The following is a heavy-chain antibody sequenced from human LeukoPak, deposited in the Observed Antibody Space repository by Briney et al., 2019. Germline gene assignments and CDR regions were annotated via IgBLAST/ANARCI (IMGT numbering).Heavy chain of an antibody. V-gene: IGHV1-2*02. J-gene: IGHJ5*02. Sequence: ASVKVSCKASGYTFTGYYMHWVRQAPGQGLEWMGWINPNSGGTNYAQKFQGRATMTRDTSISTAYMELSRLRSDDTAVYYCARDPVDYDILTGYWFDPWGQGTLVTVSS. D-gene: IGHD3-9*01. CDR3: ARDPVDYDILTGYWFDP. CDR2: INPNSGGT. CDR1: GYTFTGYY.